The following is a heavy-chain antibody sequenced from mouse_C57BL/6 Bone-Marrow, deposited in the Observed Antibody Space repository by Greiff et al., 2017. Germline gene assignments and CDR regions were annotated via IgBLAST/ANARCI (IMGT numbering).Heavy chain of an antibody. CDR3: ARCLYAMDY. J-gene: IGHJ4*01. V-gene: IGHV1-64*01. CDR2: IQPNSGST. CDR1: GYTFTSYW. Sequence: QVQLQQSGAELVKPGASVKLSCKASGYTFTSYWMHWVKQRPGQGLEWIGMIQPNSGSTNYNEKFKSKATLTVDKSSSTAYMQLSSLPSEDAAVYYCARCLYAMDYWGQGTSVTVSS.